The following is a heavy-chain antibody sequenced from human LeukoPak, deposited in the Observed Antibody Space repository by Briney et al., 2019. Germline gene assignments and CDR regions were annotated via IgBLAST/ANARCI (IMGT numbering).Heavy chain of an antibody. CDR1: GFTFSSYA. CDR3: AKLPWSGVPRGALDV. CDR2: ITATGGGT. Sequence: GGSLRLSCAASGFTFSSYAMNWVRQAPGKGLEWVSGITATGGGTSYSDSVKGRFTISRDNSKDTLYLQMNSLRAEDTAAYYCAKLPWSGVPRGALDVWAKGARSPSP. V-gene: IGHV3-23*01. D-gene: IGHD3-10*01. J-gene: IGHJ6*02.